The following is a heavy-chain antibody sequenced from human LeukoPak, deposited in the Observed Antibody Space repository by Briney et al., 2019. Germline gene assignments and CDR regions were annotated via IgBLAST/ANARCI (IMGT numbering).Heavy chain of an antibody. J-gene: IGHJ4*02. V-gene: IGHV3-43*01. CDR2: ISWDGGST. Sequence: PGGSLRLSCAASGFTFDDYTMHWVRQAPGKGLEWVSLISWDGGSTYYADSVKGRFTISRDNSKNSLYLQMNSLRTEDTALYYCAKGKFEYSSSCFDYWGQGTLVTVSS. D-gene: IGHD6-6*01. CDR1: GFTFDDYT. CDR3: AKGKFEYSSSCFDY.